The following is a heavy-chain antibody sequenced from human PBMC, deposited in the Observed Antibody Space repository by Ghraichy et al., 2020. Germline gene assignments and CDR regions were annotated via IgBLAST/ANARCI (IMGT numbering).Heavy chain of an antibody. J-gene: IGHJ4*02. Sequence: GALRLSCAASGFTFSSYAMSWVRQAPGKGLEWVSSVSGSGGSTNYADSVKGRFTNSRDNSKNTLYLQMNSLRAEDTAVYYCAKGIAVAGTVGTDYWGQGTLVTVSS. V-gene: IGHV3-23*01. CDR1: GFTFSSYA. D-gene: IGHD6-19*01. CDR3: AKGIAVAGTVGTDY. CDR2: VSGSGGST.